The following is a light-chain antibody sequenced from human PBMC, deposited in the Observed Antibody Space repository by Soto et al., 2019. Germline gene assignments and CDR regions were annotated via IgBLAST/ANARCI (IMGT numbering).Light chain of an antibody. CDR3: SSYTSSSTYV. CDR1: SSDVGGYNY. V-gene: IGLV2-14*01. J-gene: IGLJ1*01. CDR2: EVS. Sequence: QSALTQPASVSGSPGQSITISCTGTSSDVGGYNYVSWYQQHPGNAPKLMIYEVSNRPSGVSSRFSGYTSGNTASLTISGLQADDEADYCCSSYTSSSTYVFGTGTKVTVL.